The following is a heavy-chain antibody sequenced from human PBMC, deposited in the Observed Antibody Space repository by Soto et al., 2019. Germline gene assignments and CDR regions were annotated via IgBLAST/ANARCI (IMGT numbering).Heavy chain of an antibody. V-gene: IGHV3-23*01. J-gene: IGHJ4*02. D-gene: IGHD3-16*02. CDR3: AKLRNDYIWGSYRYGLFDY. CDR1: GFTFSSYA. CDR2: ISGSGGST. Sequence: GGSLRLSCAASGFTFSSYAMSWVRQAPGKGLEWVSAISGSGGSTYYADSVKGRFTISRDNSKNTLYLQMNSLRAEDTAVYYCAKLRNDYIWGSYRYGLFDYWGQGTLVTVSS.